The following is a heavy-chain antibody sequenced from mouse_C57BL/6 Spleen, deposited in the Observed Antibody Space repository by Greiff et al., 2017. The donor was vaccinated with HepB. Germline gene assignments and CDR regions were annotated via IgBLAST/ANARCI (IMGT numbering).Heavy chain of an antibody. Sequence: EVKVVESGGGLVKPGGSLKLSCAASGFTFSDYGMHWVRQAPEKGLEWVAYISSGSSTIYYADTVKGRFTISRDNAKNTLFLQMTSLRSEDTAMYYCARMITTVALDYWGQGTTLTVSS. CDR2: ISSGSSTI. CDR3: ARMITTVALDY. V-gene: IGHV5-17*01. CDR1: GFTFSDYG. J-gene: IGHJ2*01. D-gene: IGHD1-1*01.